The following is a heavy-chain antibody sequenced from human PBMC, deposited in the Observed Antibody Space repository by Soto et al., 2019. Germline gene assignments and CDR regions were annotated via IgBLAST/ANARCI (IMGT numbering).Heavy chain of an antibody. V-gene: IGHV1-8*01. CDR2: MNAKSGDT. Sequence: QAHLEQSGAEVKRPGASVKVSCKASGYTFSDFDINWLRQASGQGREWMGWMNAKSGDTFFAQRXQGKFNMTWVTSLXXXXMEVGSLXXXXXXXYYCARGNPFXXXXXDVWG. D-gene: IGHD3-10*01. CDR1: GYTFSDFD. J-gene: IGHJ6*02. CDR3: ARGNPFXXXXXDV.